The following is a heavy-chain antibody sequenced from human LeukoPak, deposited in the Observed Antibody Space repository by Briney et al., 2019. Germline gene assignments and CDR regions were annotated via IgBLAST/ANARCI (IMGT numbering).Heavy chain of an antibody. Sequence: GGSLRLSCAAAGFTFSSYEMNWVRQAPGKGLEWVSYISSTGSTIYYADSVKGRFTMSRGNAKNSLYLQMNSLRAEDTALYYCARDPGSSGYADYWGQGTLVTVSS. V-gene: IGHV3-48*03. CDR3: ARDPGSSGYADY. CDR2: ISSTGSTI. CDR1: GFTFSSYE. J-gene: IGHJ4*02. D-gene: IGHD3-22*01.